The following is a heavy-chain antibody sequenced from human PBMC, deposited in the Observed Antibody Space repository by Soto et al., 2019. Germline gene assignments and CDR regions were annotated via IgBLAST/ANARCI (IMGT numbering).Heavy chain of an antibody. CDR1: GGTFSSYA. CDR2: IIPIFGTA. J-gene: IGHJ6*02. V-gene: IGHV1-69*06. D-gene: IGHD3-3*01. Sequence: QVQLVQSGAEVKKPGSSVKVSCKASGGTFSSYAISWVRQAPGQGLEWLGGIIPIFGTANYAQKFQGRVTITADKSTSTAYMELSSLRSEDTAVYYCARDGRITIFGVDPRPRSMDVWGQGTTVTVSS. CDR3: ARDGRITIFGVDPRPRSMDV.